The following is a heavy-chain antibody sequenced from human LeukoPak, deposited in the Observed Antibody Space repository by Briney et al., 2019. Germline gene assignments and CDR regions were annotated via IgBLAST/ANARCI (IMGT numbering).Heavy chain of an antibody. D-gene: IGHD3-22*01. J-gene: IGHJ4*02. CDR3: TIDTPYYYDSSGYPLDY. CDR2: FYSGGST. V-gene: IGHV3-53*01. CDR1: GCTVSSNS. Sequence: PGGSLRLSCTVSGCTVSSNSMSWVRQAPGKGLEWVSFFYSGGSTQYSDSVKGRFTISRDNSKNTLYLQMNSLRAEDTAVYYCTIDTPYYYDSSGYPLDYWGQGTLVTVSS.